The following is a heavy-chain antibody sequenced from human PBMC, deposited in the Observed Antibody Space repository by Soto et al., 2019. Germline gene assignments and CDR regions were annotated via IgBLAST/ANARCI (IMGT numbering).Heavy chain of an antibody. D-gene: IGHD4-17*01. CDR2: INPNSGGT. CDR3: ARDHGNGDYYFDY. CDR1: GYTITGYY. J-gene: IGHJ4*02. Sequence: ASVKVSCKASGYTITGYYMHWVRQAPGQGLEWMGWINPNSGGTNYAQKFQGWVTMTRDTSISTAYMELSRLRSDDTAVYYCARDHGNGDYYFDYWGQGTLVTVSS. V-gene: IGHV1-2*04.